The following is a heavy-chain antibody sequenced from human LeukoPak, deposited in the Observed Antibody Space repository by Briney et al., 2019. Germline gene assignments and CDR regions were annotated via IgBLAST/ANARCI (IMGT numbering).Heavy chain of an antibody. V-gene: IGHV3-23*01. CDR2: IRESGSST. CDR3: AKYGPQDSGSSHFDY. Sequence: PGGSLRLSCAASGFTFSSYAMSWVRQAPGKGLEWVSAIRESGSSTHYADSVKGRFTTSRDNSKNTLFLQMNSLRAEDTAIYYCAKYGPQDSGSSHFDYWGQGALVTVSS. CDR1: GFTFSSYA. D-gene: IGHD1-26*01. J-gene: IGHJ4*02.